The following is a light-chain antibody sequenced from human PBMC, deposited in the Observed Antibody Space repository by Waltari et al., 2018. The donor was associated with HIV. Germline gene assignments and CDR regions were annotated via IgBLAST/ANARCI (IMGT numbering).Light chain of an antibody. CDR3: GTWDSSLSAWV. V-gene: IGLV1-51*01. CDR2: DNN. Sequence: QSVLTQPPSVSAAPGPKVTISCSGSSSNIGNNYVSWYQQLPGTAPKLLIYDNNKRPSGIPDRFSGSKSGTSATLGINGLQTGDEADYYCGTWDSSLSAWVFGGGTKLTVL. J-gene: IGLJ3*02. CDR1: SSNIGNNY.